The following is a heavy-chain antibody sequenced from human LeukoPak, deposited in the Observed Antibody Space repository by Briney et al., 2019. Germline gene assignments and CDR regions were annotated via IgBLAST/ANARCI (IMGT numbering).Heavy chain of an antibody. D-gene: IGHD3-22*01. CDR1: GGSISSSSYY. V-gene: IGHV4-39*01. CDR3: AGAYSSSRRYENDC. Sequence: PSETLSLTCTVSGGSISSSSYYWGWDRQPPGTGREGFGRMHDSGITYYNPSLKSRVTISVDTSKNQFSLKLTSVSAADSAVYSCAGAYSSSRRYENDCWGQGTLVTVSS. CDR2: MHDSGIT. J-gene: IGHJ4*02.